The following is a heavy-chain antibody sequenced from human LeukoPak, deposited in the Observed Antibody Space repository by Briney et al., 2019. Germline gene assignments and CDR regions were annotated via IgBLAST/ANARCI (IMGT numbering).Heavy chain of an antibody. CDR1: GFIISDNY. CDR2: IYSGGST. V-gene: IGHV3-53*01. Sequence: GGSLRLSCAASGFIISDNYMSWVRQAPGKGLEWVSIIYSGGSTYYVDSVKGRFTISRDDSKNTLYFQMDSLRGEDTAVYYCARALRSGFYSPFDFWGQGVQVTVSS. J-gene: IGHJ4*02. CDR3: ARALRSGFYSPFDF. D-gene: IGHD3-22*01.